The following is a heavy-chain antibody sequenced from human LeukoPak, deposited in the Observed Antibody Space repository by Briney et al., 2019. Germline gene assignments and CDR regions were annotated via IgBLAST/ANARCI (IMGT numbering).Heavy chain of an antibody. J-gene: IGHJ4*02. CDR1: GFTLSTYA. CDR2: TSSSDAGT. V-gene: IGHV3-23*01. CDR3: ARDAVLRNIAAAGYFDN. D-gene: IGHD6-13*01. Sequence: GGSLRLSCAASGFTLSTYAMSWVRQTPGKGLEWVAATSSSDAGTYHADSVRGRFTISRDNSKNTLYLQMNSLRAEDTALFYCARDAVLRNIAAAGYFDNWGQGTLVTVSS.